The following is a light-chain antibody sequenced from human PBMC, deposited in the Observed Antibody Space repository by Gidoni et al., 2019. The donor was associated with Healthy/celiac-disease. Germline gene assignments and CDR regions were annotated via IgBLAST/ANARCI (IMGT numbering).Light chain of an antibody. V-gene: IGLV3-21*02. J-gene: IGLJ1*01. Sequence: SYVLTQPPSVSVAPGQTARITCGGNNIGSKSVHWYQQKPGQAPVLVVYDASDRPSGIPARFSGSNSGSTATLTISRVEAGEEADYYCQVWDSSSDHHVFGTGTKVTVL. CDR1: NIGSKS. CDR3: QVWDSSSDHHV. CDR2: DAS.